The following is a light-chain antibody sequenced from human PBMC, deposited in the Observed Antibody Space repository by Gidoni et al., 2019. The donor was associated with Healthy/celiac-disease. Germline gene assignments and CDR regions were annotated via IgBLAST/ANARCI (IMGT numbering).Light chain of an antibody. CDR3: QRRSNWPPT. V-gene: IGKV3-11*01. CDR1: QSVSSY. J-gene: IGKJ5*01. CDR2: DAS. Sequence: ETVLTQSPATLSLSPGERATLSCRASQSVSSYLAWYQQKPGQAPRLLIYDASNRATGTPARFSGSGSGTDFTLTISLLEPEDFAVYYCQRRSNWPPTFGQGTRLEIK.